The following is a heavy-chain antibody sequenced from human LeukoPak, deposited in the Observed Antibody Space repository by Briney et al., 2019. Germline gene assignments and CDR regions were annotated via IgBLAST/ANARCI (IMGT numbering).Heavy chain of an antibody. CDR2: INPSGGST. CDR3: ARSGGNYDSSGYYPAYGY. CDR1: GYTFTSYY. D-gene: IGHD3-22*01. J-gene: IGHJ4*02. V-gene: IGHV1-46*01. Sequence: ASVKVSCKASGYTFTSYYMHWVRQAPGQGLEWMGIINPSGGSTSYAQKFQGRVTMTRDMSTSTVYMELSSLRSEDTAVYYCARSGGNYDSSGYYPAYGYWGQGTLVTVSS.